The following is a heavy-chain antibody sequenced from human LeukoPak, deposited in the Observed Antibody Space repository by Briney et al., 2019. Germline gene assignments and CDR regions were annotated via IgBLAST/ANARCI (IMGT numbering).Heavy chain of an antibody. V-gene: IGHV3-74*01. CDR3: ARAPSEIGGYYPEYFRH. D-gene: IGHD3-22*01. Sequence: GGSLRLSCAAAGFTFSNYWMHWVHQAPGKGLVWVSRIKSDGRTNYADSVKGRFTISRDNAKNTVSLQMNSLRAEDTGAYYCARAPSEIGGYYPEYFRHWGQGTLVTVSS. CDR2: IKSDGRT. J-gene: IGHJ1*01. CDR1: GFTFSNYW.